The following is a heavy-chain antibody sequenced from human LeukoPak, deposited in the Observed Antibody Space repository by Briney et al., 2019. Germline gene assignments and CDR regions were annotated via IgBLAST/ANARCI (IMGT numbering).Heavy chain of an antibody. D-gene: IGHD3-10*01. J-gene: IGHJ6*02. Sequence: ASVKVSCKASGYTFTSYYMHWVRQAPGQGLEWMGIINPSGGSTSYAQKFQGRVTMTRDTSTSTVYMELSSLRSEDTAVYYCARGGGSGTAGHYYYGMDVWGQGTTVPVSS. CDR3: ARGGGSGTAGHYYYGMDV. CDR2: INPSGGST. CDR1: GYTFTSYY. V-gene: IGHV1-46*01.